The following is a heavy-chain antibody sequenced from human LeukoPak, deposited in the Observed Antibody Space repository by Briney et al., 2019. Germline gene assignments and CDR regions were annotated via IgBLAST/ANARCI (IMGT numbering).Heavy chain of an antibody. V-gene: IGHV3-23*01. Sequence: GGSLRLSCAASVFTFSSYAMSWVRPAPGKGLEWVSVICGSGGGTYYADSVKGRFTLSRDNAKNSQYLQLNRLRAEDTGEYSCARDEGAAGRGAGGVDYWGQGTLVTVSS. CDR1: VFTFSSYA. D-gene: IGHD6-13*01. CDR2: ICGSGGGT. CDR3: ARDEGAAGRGAGGVDY. J-gene: IGHJ4*02.